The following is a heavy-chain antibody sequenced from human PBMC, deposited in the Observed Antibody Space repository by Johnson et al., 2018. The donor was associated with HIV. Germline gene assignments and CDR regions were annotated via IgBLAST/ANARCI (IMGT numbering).Heavy chain of an antibody. D-gene: IGHD2-8*01. J-gene: IGHJ3*02. CDR2: ISYDGSNE. CDR1: GFTFNNYA. V-gene: IGHV3-30*14. Sequence: QVQLVESGGGVVQPGRSLRLSCAASGFTFNNYAMHWVRQAPGKGLEWVAVISYDGSNEFYADSVKGRFTISRDNSKNTLYLQMNSLRADDTALYYCARDRGYCTNGVCYYDAFDIWGQGTMVTVSA. CDR3: ARDRGYCTNGVCYYDAFDI.